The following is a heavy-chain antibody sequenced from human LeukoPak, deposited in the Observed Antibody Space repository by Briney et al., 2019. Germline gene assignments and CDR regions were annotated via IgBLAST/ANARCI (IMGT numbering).Heavy chain of an antibody. J-gene: IGHJ3*02. D-gene: IGHD3-3*01. V-gene: IGHV1-24*01. CDR1: GYTLTELS. Sequence: ASVNVSCKVSGYTLTELSMHWVRQAPGKGLEWMGGFDPEDGETIYAQKFQGRVTMTEDTSTSTAYMELSSLRSEDTAVYYCASAIFVENAFDIWGQGTMVTVSS. CDR2: FDPEDGET. CDR3: ASAIFVENAFDI.